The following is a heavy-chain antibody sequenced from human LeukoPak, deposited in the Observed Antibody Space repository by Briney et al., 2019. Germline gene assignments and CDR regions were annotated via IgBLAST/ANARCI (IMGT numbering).Heavy chain of an antibody. CDR2: ISSSGSTI. CDR1: GFTFSDYY. Sequence: GGSLRLSCAASGFTFSDYYMSWIRQAPGKGLEWVSYISSSGSTIYYADSVKGRFTISRDNAKNSLYLQMNSLRAEDTAVYYCARDRGDVDTAMVGAFDIWGQGTMVTVSS. V-gene: IGHV3-11*01. CDR3: ARDRGDVDTAMVGAFDI. J-gene: IGHJ3*02. D-gene: IGHD5-18*01.